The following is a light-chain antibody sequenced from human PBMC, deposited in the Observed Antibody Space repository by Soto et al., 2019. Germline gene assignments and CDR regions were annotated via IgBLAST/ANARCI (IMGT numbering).Light chain of an antibody. CDR2: YDH. CDR1: SSNIGGNS. CDR3: GSWDSSLSAYV. Sequence: QSVLTQPPSVSAAPGQKVTISCSGSSSNIGGNSVSWYQQPPGTAPRLLISYDHKRPSGLPARSSGSKSGTSATLGITGFQTGDEADYYCGSWDSSLSAYVFGTGTKVTVL. V-gene: IGLV1-51*01. J-gene: IGLJ1*01.